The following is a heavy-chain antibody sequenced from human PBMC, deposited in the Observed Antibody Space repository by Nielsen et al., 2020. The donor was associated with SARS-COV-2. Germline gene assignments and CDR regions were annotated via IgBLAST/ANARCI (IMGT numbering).Heavy chain of an antibody. CDR2: IYSGGST. CDR1: GFTVSSNY. J-gene: IGHJ4*02. V-gene: IGHV3-66*01. D-gene: IGHD5-18*01. Sequence: GGSLRLSCAASGFTVSSNYMSWVRQAPGKGLEWVSVIYSGGSTYYADSVKGRFTISRDNSKNTLYLQMNSLRAEDTAVYYCARDLGYRYAEALDCWGQGTLVTVSS. CDR3: ARDLGYRYAEALDC.